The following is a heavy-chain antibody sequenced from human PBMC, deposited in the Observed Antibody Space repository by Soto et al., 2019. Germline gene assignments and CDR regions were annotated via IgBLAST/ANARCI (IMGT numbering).Heavy chain of an antibody. Sequence: PSETLSLTCTVSGGSISSTSYYWGWIRQPPGKGLEWIGCIYYSGSTNYNPSLKSRVTISVDTSKNQFSLKLSSVTAADTAVYYCARLRSYGSGGKNWFDPWGQGTLVTVSS. CDR3: ARLRSYGSGGKNWFDP. J-gene: IGHJ5*02. CDR1: GGSISSTSYY. V-gene: IGHV4-39*07. CDR2: IYYSGST. D-gene: IGHD3-10*01.